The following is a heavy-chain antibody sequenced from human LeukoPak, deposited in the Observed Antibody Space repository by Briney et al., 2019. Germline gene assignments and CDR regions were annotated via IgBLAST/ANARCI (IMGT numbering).Heavy chain of an antibody. V-gene: IGHV4-59*01. J-gene: IGHJ4*02. D-gene: IGHD3-16*01. CDR3: AREGQPGGGGYFDY. CDR2: IYYSGST. CDR1: GGSISSYY. Sequence: SETLSLTCTVSGGSISSYYWSWIRQPPGKGLERIGYIYYSGSTNYNPSLKSRVTISVDTSKNQFSLKLSSVTAADTAVYYCAREGQPGGGGYFDYWGQGTLVTVSS.